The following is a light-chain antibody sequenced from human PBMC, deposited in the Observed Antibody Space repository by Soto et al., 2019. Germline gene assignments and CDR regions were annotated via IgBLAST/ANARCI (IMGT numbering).Light chain of an antibody. CDR2: SNN. Sequence: QSVLTQPPSASGTPGQRVTISWSGSTSNIGSNTVNWYQQLPGTAPKLLIYSNNQRPSGVPDRFSGSKSGTSASLAISGLQSEDEADYYCAAWDDSLNGLVVGGGTKVTVL. CDR1: TSNIGSNT. V-gene: IGLV1-44*01. CDR3: AAWDDSLNGLV. J-gene: IGLJ2*01.